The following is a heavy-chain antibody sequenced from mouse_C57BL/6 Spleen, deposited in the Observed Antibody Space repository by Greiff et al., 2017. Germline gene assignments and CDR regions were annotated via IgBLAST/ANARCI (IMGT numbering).Heavy chain of an antibody. J-gene: IGHJ3*01. CDR3: ARSDTTVIAPRFAY. CDR2: IYPRSGNT. D-gene: IGHD1-1*01. Sequence: QVQLKQSGAELARPGASVKLSCKASGYTFTSYGISWVKQRTGQGLEWIGEIYPRSGNTYYNEKFKGKATLTADKYSSTAYMELRRLTSEDSAVYFCARSDTTVIAPRFAYRGQGTLVTVSA. CDR1: GYTFTSYG. V-gene: IGHV1-81*01.